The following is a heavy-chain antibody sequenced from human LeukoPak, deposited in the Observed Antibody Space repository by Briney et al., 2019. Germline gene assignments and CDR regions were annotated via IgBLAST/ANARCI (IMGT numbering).Heavy chain of an antibody. V-gene: IGHV4-4*09. CDR1: GGSISSYY. D-gene: IGHD3-3*01. CDR3: TRQGWSGVGDHFDY. J-gene: IGHJ4*02. Sequence: PSETLSLTCTVSGGSISSYYWSWIRQPPGKGLEWIGYVDTSGSTNYNPSFKTRVTMSVDTSKNQFYLKLSSVTAADSAVYFCTRQGWSGVGDHFDYWGQGTLVTVSS. CDR2: VDTSGST.